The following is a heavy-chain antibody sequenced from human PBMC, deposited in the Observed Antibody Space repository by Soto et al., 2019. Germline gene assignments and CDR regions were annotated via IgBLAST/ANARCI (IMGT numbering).Heavy chain of an antibody. V-gene: IGHV2-5*01. CDR2: IYWNEDK. CDR1: AFSLSTNGVG. D-gene: IGHD2-8*01. J-gene: IGHJ4*02. CDR3: VHTVMVHTITGGHYSDY. Sequence: GPTRVNPTRPLTRTYTFSAFSLSTNGVGVRWIRQPPGNHREWGGVIYWNEDKSYSRALKSRLSITQETSKNQVVLTMTTMDTVDTATYYCVHTVMVHTITGGHYSDYRGAGMLAKVSS.